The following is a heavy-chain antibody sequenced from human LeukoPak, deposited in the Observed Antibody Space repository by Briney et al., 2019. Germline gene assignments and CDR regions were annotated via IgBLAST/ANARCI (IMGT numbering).Heavy chain of an antibody. Sequence: GGSLRLSCAASGFTFSSYSMNWVRQAPGKGLEWVSYISSSSSTIYYADSVKGRFTISRDNAKNTLYLQMNSLRAEDTAAYYCAKDLRGGSYLHTFDYWGQGTLVTVSS. CDR1: GFTFSSYS. J-gene: IGHJ4*02. D-gene: IGHD1-26*01. CDR2: ISSSSSTI. V-gene: IGHV3-48*04. CDR3: AKDLRGGSYLHTFDY.